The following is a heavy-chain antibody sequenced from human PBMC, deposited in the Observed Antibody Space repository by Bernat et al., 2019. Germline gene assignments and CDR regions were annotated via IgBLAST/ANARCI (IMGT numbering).Heavy chain of an antibody. Sequence: VQLLESGGGVVQPGRSLRLSCAASGFTFSNHGLHWVRQAPGKGLEWVSIISYDGSNKYYADSVKGRFTISRDSSRNTLYLQMNSLRPEDTAVYYCARGGNYLTTNKYYFDYWGQGTLVTVSS. CDR2: ISYDGSNK. J-gene: IGHJ4*02. CDR3: ARGGNYLTTNKYYFDY. V-gene: IGHV3-30-3*01. D-gene: IGHD4-11*01. CDR1: GFTFSNHG.